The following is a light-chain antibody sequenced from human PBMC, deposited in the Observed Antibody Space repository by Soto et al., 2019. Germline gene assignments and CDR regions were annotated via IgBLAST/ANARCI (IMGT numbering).Light chain of an antibody. CDR2: GAS. V-gene: IGKV3-20*01. CDR1: QSVSSSY. J-gene: IGKJ5*01. Sequence: ENVLTQSPGTLSLSPGGRATLSCRASQSVSSSYLAWYQQKPGQAPRLLIYGASSRATGIPARFSGSGSGTDFTLTISGLQSEDFGVYLCQQYNNRPPITFGQGTRLEI. CDR3: QQYNNRPPIT.